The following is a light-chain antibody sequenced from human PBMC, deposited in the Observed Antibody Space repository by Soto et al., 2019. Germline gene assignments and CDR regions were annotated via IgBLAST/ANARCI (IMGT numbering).Light chain of an antibody. CDR1: QSISSW. Sequence: DIQMTQSPSTLSGSVGDRVTITCRASQSISSWLAWYQQKPGKAPKLLIYKASSLESGVPSRFSGSGSGTDFTLTISRLEPEDFAVYYCQQYGSSRTFGQGTKVDIK. CDR2: KAS. CDR3: QQYGSSRT. V-gene: IGKV1-5*03. J-gene: IGKJ1*01.